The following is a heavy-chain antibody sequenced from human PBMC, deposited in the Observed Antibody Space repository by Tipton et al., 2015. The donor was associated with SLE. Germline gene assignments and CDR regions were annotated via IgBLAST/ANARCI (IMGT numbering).Heavy chain of an antibody. CDR2: IYPGDSDT. V-gene: IGHV5-51*03. Sequence: QLVQSGAEVKKPGESLKISCKGSGYRFTNYWIGWVRQMPGKGLEWMGIIYPGDSDTRYSPSFQGPVTVSADKSISTAYLQWSSPKASDTAMYYCARGDYYESSGYFDYWGQGTLVTVSS. D-gene: IGHD3-22*01. CDR1: GYRFTNYW. J-gene: IGHJ4*02. CDR3: ARGDYYESSGYFDY.